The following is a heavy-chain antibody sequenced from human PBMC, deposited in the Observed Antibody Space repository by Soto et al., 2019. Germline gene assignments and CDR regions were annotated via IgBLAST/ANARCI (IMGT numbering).Heavy chain of an antibody. V-gene: IGHV3-30*18. J-gene: IGHJ4*02. CDR3: AKDRGSADYGGSDFDY. Sequence: QVQLVESGGGVVQPGRSLRLSCAASGFTFSSYGIHGVRQAPGKGLEWVAVISSDGSNKYYGDSVKGRFTISRDNSKNTLFLQMNSLRVEDTAVYYCAKDRGSADYGGSDFDYWGQGTLVTVSS. CDR2: ISSDGSNK. D-gene: IGHD4-17*01. CDR1: GFTFSSYG.